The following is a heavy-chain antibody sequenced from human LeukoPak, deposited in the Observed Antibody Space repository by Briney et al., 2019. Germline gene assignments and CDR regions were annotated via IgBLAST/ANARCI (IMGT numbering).Heavy chain of an antibody. CDR2: ITNNGRKT. CDR3: ARGGHSGYDLEYYFDY. Sequence: GGSLRLSCAASGFIFNDYFMGWIRQTPGKGLEWVSYITNNGRKTYYADSMKGRFTISRDNAKNSLYLQMNSLRAEDTAVYYCARGGHSGYDLEYYFDYWGQGTLVTVSS. CDR1: GFIFNDYF. V-gene: IGHV3-11*01. J-gene: IGHJ4*02. D-gene: IGHD5-12*01.